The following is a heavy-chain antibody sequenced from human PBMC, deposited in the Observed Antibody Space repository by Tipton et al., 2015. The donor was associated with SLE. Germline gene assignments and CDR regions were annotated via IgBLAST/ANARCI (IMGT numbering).Heavy chain of an antibody. J-gene: IGHJ6*02. Sequence: TLSLTCTVSGDSISSYNSYWGWIRQTPGKGLEWIGSIYYSGSTYYNPSLKSRVTISVDTSRNQFSLKVSSVTAADTAVYYCAREWELLQDGMDVWGQGTTVTVSS. V-gene: IGHV4-39*07. CDR1: GDSISSYNSY. D-gene: IGHD1-26*01. CDR3: AREWELLQDGMDV. CDR2: IYYSGST.